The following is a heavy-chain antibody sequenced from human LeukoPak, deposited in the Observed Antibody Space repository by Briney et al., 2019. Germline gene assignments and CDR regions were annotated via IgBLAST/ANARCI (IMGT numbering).Heavy chain of an antibody. CDR1: GGSFSGYF. CDR2: INHIGNT. Sequence: SETLSLTCAVYGGSFSGYFWSWIRQPPGKGPEYIGEINHIGNTGYNPSLKSRVTISVDTSKNQFSLNLYSVTAADTAVYYCARKTVTTGVDCWGQGTLVTVSA. J-gene: IGHJ4*02. V-gene: IGHV4-34*01. D-gene: IGHD4-17*01. CDR3: ARKTVTTGVDC.